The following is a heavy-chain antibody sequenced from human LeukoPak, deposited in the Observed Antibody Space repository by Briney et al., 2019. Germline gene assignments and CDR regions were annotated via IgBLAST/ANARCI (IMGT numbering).Heavy chain of an antibody. J-gene: IGHJ4*02. CDR1: GFIFSNYG. D-gene: IGHD5-12*01. CDR2: IRYDGSNK. Sequence: PGGSLRLSCAASGFIFSNYGMHWVRQAPGKGLEWVAFIRYDGSNKYYADSVKGRFTISRDNSKNTLYLQMNSLRAEDTAVYYCAKDLDIVATITGNWGQGTLVTVSS. V-gene: IGHV3-30*02. CDR3: AKDLDIVATITGN.